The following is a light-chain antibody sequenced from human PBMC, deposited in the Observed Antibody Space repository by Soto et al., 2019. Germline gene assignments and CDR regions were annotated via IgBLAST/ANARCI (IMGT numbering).Light chain of an antibody. CDR3: QQYGSSPQT. CDR1: QSVSRSS. CDR2: GAS. Sequence: EIVLTQSPGTLSLSIGERTTLSCRASQSVSRSSLTWYQQKPGQAPRLLISGASSRATGIPDRFSGSGSGTDFTLTISRLEPEDFAVYYCQQYGSSPQTFGGGTKVEIK. J-gene: IGKJ4*01. V-gene: IGKV3-20*01.